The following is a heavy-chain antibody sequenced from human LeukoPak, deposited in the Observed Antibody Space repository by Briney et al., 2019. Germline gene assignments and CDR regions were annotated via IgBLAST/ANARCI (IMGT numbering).Heavy chain of an antibody. CDR3: ARRSSHSDNWFDP. V-gene: IGHV4-39*07. D-gene: IGHD6-13*01. CDR1: GSSISSSSYY. CDR2: IYYSGST. Sequence: SETLSLTCTVSGSSISSSSYYWGWIRQPPGKGLEWIGSIYYSGSTYYNPSLKSRVTISVDTSKNQFSLKLSSVTAADTAVYYCARRSSHSDNWFDPWGQGTLVTVSS. J-gene: IGHJ5*02.